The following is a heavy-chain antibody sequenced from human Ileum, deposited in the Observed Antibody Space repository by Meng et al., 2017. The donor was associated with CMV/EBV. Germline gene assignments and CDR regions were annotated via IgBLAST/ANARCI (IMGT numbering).Heavy chain of an antibody. CDR3: VRLTGNSWLDY. D-gene: IGHD6-13*01. CDR1: GDSVSSTTVT. Sequence: VQLEPAGPGLVKTSQTLFLTCAISGDSVSSTTVTWNWIRQSPSRGLEWLGRTYYRSKWFNDYALSVRGRITINPDISKNQLSLQLNSVTPEDTAVYYCVRLTGNSWLDYWGRGTLVTVSS. J-gene: IGHJ4*02. V-gene: IGHV6-1*01. CDR2: TYYRSKWFN.